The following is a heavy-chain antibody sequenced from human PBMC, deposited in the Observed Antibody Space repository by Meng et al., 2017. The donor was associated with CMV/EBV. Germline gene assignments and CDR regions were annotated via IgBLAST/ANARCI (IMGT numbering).Heavy chain of an antibody. D-gene: IGHD6-6*01. CDR3: ARDLSGQLVPATLNYYYYYGMDV. CDR1: GFTFSSYA. Sequence: GESLKISCAASGFTFSSYAMHWVRQAPGKGLEWVAVISYDGSNKYYADSVKGRFTISRDNSKNTLYLQMNSLRAGDTAVYYCARDLSGQLVPATLNYYYYYGMDVWGQGTTVTVSS. V-gene: IGHV3-30-3*01. CDR2: ISYDGSNK. J-gene: IGHJ6*02.